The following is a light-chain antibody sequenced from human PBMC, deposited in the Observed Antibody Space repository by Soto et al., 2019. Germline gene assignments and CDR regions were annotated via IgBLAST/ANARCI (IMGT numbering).Light chain of an antibody. V-gene: IGKV1-9*01. Sequence: DIQLTQSPSFLSASVGDRVTITCRASQVITNHLAWYQQKPGKAPKLLIYAASTLQSGVPSRFSGSGSGTEFSLTISSLQPEDFEAYYCQQINIYPYTFGQGTKLEIK. CDR1: QVITNH. J-gene: IGKJ2*01. CDR2: AAS. CDR3: QQINIYPYT.